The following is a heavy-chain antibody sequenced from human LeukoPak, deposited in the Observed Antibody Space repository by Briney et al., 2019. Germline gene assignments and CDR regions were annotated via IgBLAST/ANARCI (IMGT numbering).Heavy chain of an antibody. CDR3: ASDYGSGSYPGY. D-gene: IGHD3-10*01. J-gene: IGHJ4*02. CDR2: ISSSSSYI. CDR1: GLTFSSYS. V-gene: IGHV3-21*01. Sequence: GGSLRLSCAASGLTFSSYSMNWVRQAPGKGLEWVSSISSSSSYIYYADSVKGRFTISRDNAKNSLYPQMNSLRAEDTAVYYCASDYGSGSYPGYWGQGALVTVSS.